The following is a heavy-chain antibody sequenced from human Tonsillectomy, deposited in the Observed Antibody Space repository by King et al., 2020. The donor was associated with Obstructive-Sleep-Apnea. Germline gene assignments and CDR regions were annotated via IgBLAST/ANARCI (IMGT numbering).Heavy chain of an antibody. CDR2: MNPNSGNT. D-gene: IGHD6-13*01. V-gene: IGHV1-8*01. CDR3: AGGSSRSFDL. Sequence: QLVQSGAEVKKPGASVKVSCKAAGYTFTTAEIHWVRQAPGQGLEWMGWMNPNSGNTGYVQKFRGRVTMTRDPSITTAYMELSSLRAADTAVYYCAGGSSRSFDLWGQGTLVTVST. CDR1: GYTFTTAE. J-gene: IGHJ4*02.